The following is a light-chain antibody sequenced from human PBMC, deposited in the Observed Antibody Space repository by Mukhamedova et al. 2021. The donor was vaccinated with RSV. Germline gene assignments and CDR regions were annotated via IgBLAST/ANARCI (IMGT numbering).Light chain of an antibody. Sequence: VKLTCTLSSGHSSYAIAWHQQQPEKGPRYLMKLNSDGSHSKGDGIPDRFSGSSSGAERYLTISSLQSEDEADYYCQTWGTAMGVF. CDR1: SGHSSYA. CDR2: LNSDGSH. CDR3: QTWGTAMGV. V-gene: IGLV4-69*02. J-gene: IGLJ1*01.